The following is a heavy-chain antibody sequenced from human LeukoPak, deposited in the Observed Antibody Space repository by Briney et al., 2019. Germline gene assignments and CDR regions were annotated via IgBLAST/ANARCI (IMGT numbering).Heavy chain of an antibody. CDR3: ARDPSWPYYFDY. Sequence: GGSLRLSCAASGFTVSSNYMSWVRQAPGKGLEWVSVIYSGGSTYYADSVKGRFTTSRDNSKNTLYLQMNSLRAEDTAVYYCARDPSWPYYFDYWGQGTLVTVSS. D-gene: IGHD6-13*01. CDR1: GFTVSSNY. V-gene: IGHV3-66*02. J-gene: IGHJ4*02. CDR2: IYSGGST.